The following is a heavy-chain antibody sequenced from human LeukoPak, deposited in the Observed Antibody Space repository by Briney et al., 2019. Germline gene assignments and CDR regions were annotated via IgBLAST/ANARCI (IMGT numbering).Heavy chain of an antibody. Sequence: ASVKVSCKASGYTFTAYYMHWFRQAPGQGLEWMGWINPDNGDIDSAQRFQGRVTLTRDTSISTAYMELNRLTSDDTAVYYCARGPSTAVFDIWGQGTMVTVSS. CDR2: INPDNGDI. V-gene: IGHV1-2*02. J-gene: IGHJ3*02. CDR3: ARGPSTAVFDI. D-gene: IGHD6-19*01. CDR1: GYTFTAYY.